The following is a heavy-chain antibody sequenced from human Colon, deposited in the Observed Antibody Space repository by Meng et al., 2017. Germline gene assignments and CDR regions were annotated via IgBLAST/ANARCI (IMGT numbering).Heavy chain of an antibody. J-gene: IGHJ4*02. CDR2: IGASGATT. CDR1: GFIFSNFA. Sequence: EGQLWGSGGGLLQPGGSLRLSCAASGFIFSNFAMSWVRQAPGKGLEWVSAIGASGATTYYADSVKGRFTISRDNSKSTVYLQMNGLRAEDTAVYYCARVFGTYYFDCWGQGTLVTVSS. V-gene: IGHV3-23*01. D-gene: IGHD3-10*01. CDR3: ARVFGTYYFDC.